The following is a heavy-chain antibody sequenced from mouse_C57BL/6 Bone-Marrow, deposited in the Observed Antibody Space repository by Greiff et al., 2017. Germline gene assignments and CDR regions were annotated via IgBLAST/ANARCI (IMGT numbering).Heavy chain of an antibody. CDR1: GYTFTSYW. Sequence: QVQLQQPGAELVKPGASVKLSCKASGYTFTSYWMHWVKQRPGRGLEWIGRIDPNSGGTKYNEKFKSKATLTVDKPSSTADMQLSSLTAEDSAVYYCARRGGGSRRGYYAMDYWGQGTSVTVSS. CDR3: ARRGGGSRRGYYAMDY. D-gene: IGHD1-1*01. CDR2: IDPNSGGT. J-gene: IGHJ4*01. V-gene: IGHV1-72*01.